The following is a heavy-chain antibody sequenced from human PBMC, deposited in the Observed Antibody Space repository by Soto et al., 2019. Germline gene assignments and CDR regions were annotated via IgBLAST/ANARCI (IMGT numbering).Heavy chain of an antibody. J-gene: IGHJ4*02. CDR1: GFAVSSKY. V-gene: IGHV3-53*01. CDR2: MYGGGTT. D-gene: IGHD6-19*01. Sequence: EVQLVESGGGLIQPGGSLRLSCAASGFAVSSKYMTWVRQAPGKGLEWVSVMYGGGTTYYADSVKGRFTIARDTSKNTLYLQMNSLRAEYTAVYYCVQTTGWPGFDFWGQGTLVTVSS. CDR3: VQTTGWPGFDF.